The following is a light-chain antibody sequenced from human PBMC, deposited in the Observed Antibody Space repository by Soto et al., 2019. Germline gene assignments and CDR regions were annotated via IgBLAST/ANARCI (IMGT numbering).Light chain of an antibody. CDR2: GNN. Sequence: QSVLTQPPSVSGAPGQRVTISCTGSSSDIGAGSYVHWYQQLPGTAPKLLIFGNNNRPSGVPDRFSGSKSGTSASLAITGLQAEDEADYYCQSYDRSLSGFVFGTGTKVTVL. CDR1: SSDIGAGSY. CDR3: QSYDRSLSGFV. V-gene: IGLV1-40*01. J-gene: IGLJ1*01.